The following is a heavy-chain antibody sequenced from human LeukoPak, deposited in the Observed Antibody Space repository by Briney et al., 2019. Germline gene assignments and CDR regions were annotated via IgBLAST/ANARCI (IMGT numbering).Heavy chain of an antibody. CDR1: GFTFSSYG. CDR2: IPYDGSNK. Sequence: PGGSLRLSCAASGFTFSSYGMHWVRQAPGKGLEWVAVIPYDGSNKYYADSVKGRFTISRDNSKNTLYLQMNSLRAEDTAVYYCAKDAVVADSYYFDYWGQGTLVTVSS. V-gene: IGHV3-30*18. CDR3: AKDAVVADSYYFDY. D-gene: IGHD2-15*01. J-gene: IGHJ4*02.